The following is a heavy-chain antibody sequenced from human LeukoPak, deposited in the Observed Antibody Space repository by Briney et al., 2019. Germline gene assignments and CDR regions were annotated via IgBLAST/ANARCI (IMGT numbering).Heavy chain of an antibody. CDR3: VVVVEPPDSDGFDV. CDR2: ISSSSSTI. V-gene: IGHV3-48*04. Sequence: PGGSLRLSCAASGFTFSSYSMNWVRQAPGKGLEWVSYISSSSSTIYYADSVKGRFTISRDNARNTLSLQMNSLTIEDTAVYYCVVVVEPPDSDGFDVWGQGTMITVSS. J-gene: IGHJ3*01. D-gene: IGHD1-14*01. CDR1: GFTFSSYS.